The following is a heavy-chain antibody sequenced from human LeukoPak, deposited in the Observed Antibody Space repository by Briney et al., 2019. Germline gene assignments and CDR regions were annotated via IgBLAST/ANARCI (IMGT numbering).Heavy chain of an antibody. CDR3: ASTAPSSGWSRRFDY. V-gene: IGHV4-59*01. Sequence: SEALSLTCTVSGGSTSSYYWSWIRQPPGKGLEWIGYIYYSGSTNYNPSLKSRVTISVDTSKNQFSLKLSSVTAADTAVYYCASTAPSSGWSRRFDYWGQGTLVTVSS. CDR2: IYYSGST. CDR1: GGSTSSYY. J-gene: IGHJ4*02. D-gene: IGHD6-19*01.